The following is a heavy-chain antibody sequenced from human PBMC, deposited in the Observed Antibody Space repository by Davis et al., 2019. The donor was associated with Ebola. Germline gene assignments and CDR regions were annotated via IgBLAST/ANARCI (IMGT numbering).Heavy chain of an antibody. V-gene: IGHV4-34*01. CDR1: GGSISSYY. J-gene: IGHJ5*02. CDR3: ARGIALARYSSSPQTLGPTGIRFDP. CDR2: INHSGST. D-gene: IGHD6-6*01. Sequence: PGGSLRLSCTVSGGSISSYYWSWIRQSPGKGLEWIGEINHSGSTNYNPSLKSRVTISVDTSKNQFPLKLSSVTAADTAVYYCARGIALARYSSSPQTLGPTGIRFDPWGQGTLVTVSS.